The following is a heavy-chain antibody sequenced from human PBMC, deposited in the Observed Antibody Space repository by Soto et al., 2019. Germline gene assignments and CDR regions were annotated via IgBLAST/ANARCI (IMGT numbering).Heavy chain of an antibody. Sequence: QVQLVQSGTEVKRPGDSVKVSCKASGYTFTGYYVHWVRQAPGQGLEWMGWINPNSGDTYLAQRFQGRVTMNRDTSKGTAYMELRGLTSDDTAEYYCAKGGAIVADGTRVYLYNAMDVWGQGTTVPVSS. D-gene: IGHD5-12*01. V-gene: IGHV1-2*02. CDR2: INPNSGDT. CDR1: GYTFTGYY. J-gene: IGHJ6*02. CDR3: AKGGAIVADGTRVYLYNAMDV.